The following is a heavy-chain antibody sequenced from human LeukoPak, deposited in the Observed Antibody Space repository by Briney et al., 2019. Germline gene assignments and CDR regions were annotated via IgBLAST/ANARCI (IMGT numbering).Heavy chain of an antibody. D-gene: IGHD2-2*01. V-gene: IGHV4-4*07. Sequence: PSETLSLTCTVSNGSIGSYYWTWIRQPAGKGLEWIGRIHRTGSTNYNPSLTGRVIMSVDTSKNQFSLRLTSLTAADTAVYYCAREGARDDFVVVPAALDFWGLGTLVTVSS. CDR1: NGSIGSYY. CDR2: IHRTGST. J-gene: IGHJ4*02. CDR3: AREGARDDFVVVPAALDF.